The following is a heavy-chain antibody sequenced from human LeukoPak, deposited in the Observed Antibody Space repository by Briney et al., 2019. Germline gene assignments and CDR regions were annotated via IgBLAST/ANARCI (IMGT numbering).Heavy chain of an antibody. CDR3: ARYSVFAGAHWFDS. CDR2: INAGNGNT. J-gene: IGHJ5*01. V-gene: IGHV1-3*01. CDR1: GYTFTSYA. Sequence: ASVKVSCKASGYTFTSYAMHWVRQAPGQRLEWMGWINAGNGNTKYSQKFQGRVTITRDTSASTAYMELSSLRSEDTAVYYCARYSVFAGAHWFDSWGQGTLVTVSS. D-gene: IGHD1-26*01.